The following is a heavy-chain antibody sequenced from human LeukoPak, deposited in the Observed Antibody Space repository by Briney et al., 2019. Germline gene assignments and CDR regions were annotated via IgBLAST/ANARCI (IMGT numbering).Heavy chain of an antibody. CDR1: GFTFSRYA. D-gene: IGHD6-13*01. CDR3: VRSDSSRWHVFDY. Sequence: GGSLRLSCAASGFTFSRYAMHWVRQAPGKGLEWVAVISHDGSNKPYADSVKGRFTISRDNSKNTLYLQMNSLRAEDTAVCYCVRSDSSRWHVFDYWGQGTLVTVSS. V-gene: IGHV3-30*14. CDR2: ISHDGSNK. J-gene: IGHJ4*02.